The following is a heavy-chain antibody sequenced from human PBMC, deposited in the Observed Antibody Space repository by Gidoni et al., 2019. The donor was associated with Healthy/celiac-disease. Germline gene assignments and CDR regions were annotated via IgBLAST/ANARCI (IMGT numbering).Heavy chain of an antibody. Sequence: QLQLQESGPGLVKPSETLSLTCTVSGGSISSSSYYWGWIRQPPGKGLEWIGSIYYSGSTYYNPSLKSRVTISVDTSKNQFSLKLSSVTAADTAVYYCARHWGPQLYWQNYGFDYWGQGTLVTVSS. D-gene: IGHD3-10*01. CDR3: ARHWGPQLYWQNYGFDY. CDR2: IYYSGST. V-gene: IGHV4-39*01. J-gene: IGHJ4*02. CDR1: GGSISSSSYY.